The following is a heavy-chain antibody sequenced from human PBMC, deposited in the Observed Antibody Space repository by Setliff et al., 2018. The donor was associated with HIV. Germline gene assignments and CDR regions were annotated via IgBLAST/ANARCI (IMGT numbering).Heavy chain of an antibody. CDR1: GYTFTGYY. CDR3: ARVGSRTIWSLLDY. J-gene: IGHJ4*02. D-gene: IGHD2-15*01. CDR2: INPNSGGT. Sequence: ASVKVSCKASGYTFTGYYMHWVRQAPGQGLEWMGWINPNSGGTNYAQKFQGRVTMTRDTSITTAYMELSGLRSDDTAVYYCARVGSRTIWSLLDYWGQGTLVTVSS. V-gene: IGHV1-2*02.